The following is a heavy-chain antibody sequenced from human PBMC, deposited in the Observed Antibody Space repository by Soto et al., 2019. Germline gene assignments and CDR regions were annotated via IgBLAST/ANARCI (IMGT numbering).Heavy chain of an antibody. V-gene: IGHV4-4*02. CDR1: GDSISSSNW. D-gene: IGHD3-22*01. CDR2: IYHSGST. Sequence: PSETLSLTCAVSGDSISSSNWWSWVRQPPGKGLEWIGEIYHSGSTNYNPSLKSRVTISVDKPKNQFSLKLSSVTAADTAVYYCARYYYDSSGYPYFDYWGQGTLVTVSS. CDR3: ARYYYDSSGYPYFDY. J-gene: IGHJ4*02.